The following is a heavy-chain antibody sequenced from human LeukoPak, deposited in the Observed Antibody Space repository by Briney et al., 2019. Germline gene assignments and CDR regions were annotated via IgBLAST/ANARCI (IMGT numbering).Heavy chain of an antibody. V-gene: IGHV4-39*07. CDR3: ARDSRGGLPYY. J-gene: IGHJ4*02. Sequence: PSETLSLTCTVSGGSITSSNYFWGWIRQSPGKGLEWIGSIYYSGSTYYNPSLKSRVTISVETSKIQFSLKLSSVTAADSAVYYCARDSRGGLPYYWGQGTLVTVSS. D-gene: IGHD3-16*01. CDR2: IYYSGST. CDR1: GGSITSSNYF.